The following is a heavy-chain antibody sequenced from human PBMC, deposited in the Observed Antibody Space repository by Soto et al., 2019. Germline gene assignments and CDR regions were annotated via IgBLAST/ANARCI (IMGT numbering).Heavy chain of an antibody. D-gene: IGHD2-15*01. V-gene: IGHV3-23*01. CDR2: ISGSGGST. J-gene: IGHJ4*02. Sequence: EVQLLESGGGLVQPGGSLRLSCAASGFTFSSYAMSWVRQAPGKGLEWVSAISGSGGSTYYADSVKGRFTISRDNSKNTLYLQMNSLRAEDTAVYYCAKGCGGGSCYSPHFDYWGQGTLVTVSS. CDR1: GFTFSSYA. CDR3: AKGCGGGSCYSPHFDY.